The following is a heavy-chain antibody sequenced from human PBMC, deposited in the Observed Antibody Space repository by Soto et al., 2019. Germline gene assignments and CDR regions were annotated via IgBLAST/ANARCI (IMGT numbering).Heavy chain of an antibody. D-gene: IGHD3-3*01. V-gene: IGHV3-7*03. CDR2: IKQDGSEK. J-gene: IGHJ6*02. Sequence: PGGSLRLSCVASGFTFSSYWMRWVRQALGKGLQWVAKIKQDGSEKYYVDTVKGLFTITRDNAKNSLYLQMNSLRAEDTAVYYCAREFGDFWSGYGGMDVWGQGTTVTVSS. CDR1: GFTFSSYW. CDR3: AREFGDFWSGYGGMDV.